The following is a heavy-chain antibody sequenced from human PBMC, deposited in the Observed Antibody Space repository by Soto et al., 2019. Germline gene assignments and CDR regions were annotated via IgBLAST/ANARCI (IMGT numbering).Heavy chain of an antibody. J-gene: IGHJ4*02. V-gene: IGHV1-2*02. Sequence: ASVKVSCKASGYTFTGYYMHWVRQAPGQGLEWMGWINPNSGGTNYAQKFQGRVTMTRDTSISTAYMELSRLRSDDTAVYYCARALRVYSSSSRSGYWGQGTLVTVSS. CDR2: INPNSGGT. D-gene: IGHD6-6*01. CDR3: ARALRVYSSSSRSGY. CDR1: GYTFTGYY.